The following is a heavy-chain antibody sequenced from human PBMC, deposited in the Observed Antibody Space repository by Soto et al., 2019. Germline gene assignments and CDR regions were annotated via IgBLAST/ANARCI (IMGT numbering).Heavy chain of an antibody. V-gene: IGHV3-33*01. D-gene: IGHD2-2*01. CDR3: AREDHPLGYCSSTSCYAAIWYFEL. CDR2: IWYDGSNK. CDR1: GFTFSSYG. Sequence: QVQMVESGGGVVQPGRSLRLSCVASGFTFSSYGMHWVRQAPGKGLEWVAVIWYDGSNKYYADSVEGRFTISRDNSKNTLYRQMHSLRAEDTAVYYCAREDHPLGYCSSTSCYAAIWYFELWGRGTLVTVSS. J-gene: IGHJ2*01.